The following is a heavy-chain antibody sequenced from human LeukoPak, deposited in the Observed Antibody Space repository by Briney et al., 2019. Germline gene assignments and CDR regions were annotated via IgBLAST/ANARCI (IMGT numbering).Heavy chain of an antibody. D-gene: IGHD3-16*01. V-gene: IGHV3-9*01. CDR3: ARGVLSGGFDY. CDR1: GFIFNNYA. CDR2: ISWNSGSI. Sequence: GGSLRLSCAGSGFIFNNYAMHWVRQPPGKGLEWVSGISWNSGSIDYADSVKGRFTISRDNAKNSLYLQMNSLRAEDTAVYYCARGVLSGGFDYWGQGTLVTVSS. J-gene: IGHJ4*02.